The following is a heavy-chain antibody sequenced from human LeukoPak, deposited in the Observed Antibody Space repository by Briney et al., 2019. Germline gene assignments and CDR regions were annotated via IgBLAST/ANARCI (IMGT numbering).Heavy chain of an antibody. Sequence: GGSLRLSCAAPGFTFSNAWMSWVRQAPGKGLEWVGRIKSKTDGGTTDYAAPVKGRFTISRDDSKNTLYLQMNSLKTEDTAVYYCTTPKSPWQDAFDIWGQGTMVTVSS. CDR2: IKSKTDGGTT. CDR3: TTPKSPWQDAFDI. CDR1: GFTFSNAW. V-gene: IGHV3-15*01. J-gene: IGHJ3*02.